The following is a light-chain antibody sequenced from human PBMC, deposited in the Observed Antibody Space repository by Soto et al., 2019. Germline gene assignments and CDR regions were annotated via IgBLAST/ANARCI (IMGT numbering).Light chain of an antibody. Sequence: EIVLTQSPATLSLSPGERATLSCRASQTVNSYLAWYQQKTGQAPRLLIYDASNRATGIPARFSGSGSGTDFNLTISSLEPEDLAVYYCQQGSNWPLTFGGGTKVEIK. V-gene: IGKV3-11*01. CDR2: DAS. CDR3: QQGSNWPLT. J-gene: IGKJ4*01. CDR1: QTVNSY.